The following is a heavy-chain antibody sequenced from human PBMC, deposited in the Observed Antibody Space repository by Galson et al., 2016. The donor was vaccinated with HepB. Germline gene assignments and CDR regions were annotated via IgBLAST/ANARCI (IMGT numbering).Heavy chain of an antibody. V-gene: IGHV5-51*01. CDR3: VRQGCRGATCDSPVWPGDQDD. Sequence: QSGAEVKKPGESLKISCKTSGYSFISYWIGWVRQMPGKGLEWMGIIYPGDSDTRYSPSFQGQVTISADKSTTTTYLQWSSLKASDTAMYYCVRQGCRGATCDSPVWPGDQDDWGPGTQVVVSS. J-gene: IGHJ4*02. D-gene: IGHD2-15*01. CDR2: IYPGDSDT. CDR1: GYSFISYW.